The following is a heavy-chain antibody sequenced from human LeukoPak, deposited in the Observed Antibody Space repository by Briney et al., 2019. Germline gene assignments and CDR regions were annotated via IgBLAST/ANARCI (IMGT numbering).Heavy chain of an antibody. CDR1: GYIFAAYY. CDR3: ARDEGYCSGGSCYLGWFDP. J-gene: IGHJ5*02. CDR2: INPNSGGT. Sequence: ASVKVSCKTSGYIFAAYYLNWVRQAPGQGLEWMGWINPNSGGTKYAQKFQDRVTMTRDTSINTAYMELSRLRSDDTAVYYCARDEGYCSGGSCYLGWFDPWGQGTLVTVSS. V-gene: IGHV1-2*02. D-gene: IGHD2-15*01.